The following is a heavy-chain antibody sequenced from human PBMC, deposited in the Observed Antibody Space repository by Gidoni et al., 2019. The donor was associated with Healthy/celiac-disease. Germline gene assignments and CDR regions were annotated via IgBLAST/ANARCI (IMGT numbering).Heavy chain of an antibody. J-gene: IGHJ5*02. CDR1: GGSFSGYY. D-gene: IGHD2-15*01. CDR3: ARGGEYCSGGSCYGSWFDP. V-gene: IGHV4-34*01. CDR2: INHSGST. Sequence: QVQLQQWGAGLLKPSETLSLTCAVYGGSFSGYYWSWIRQPPGKGLEWLGEINHSGSTNYNPALKSRVTISVDTSKNQFSLKLSSVTAADTAVYYCARGGEYCSGGSCYGSWFDPWGQGTLVTVSS.